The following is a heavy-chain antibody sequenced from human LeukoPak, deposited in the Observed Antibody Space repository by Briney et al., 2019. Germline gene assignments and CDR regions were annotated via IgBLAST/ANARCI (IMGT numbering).Heavy chain of an antibody. CDR3: SILAVASDFDY. J-gene: IGHJ4*02. V-gene: IGHV3-33*01. CDR2: IRYDGNNQ. Sequence: GRSLRLSCAVSGFTFSSYDMHWVRRAPGKGLEWVAAIRYDGNNQYYVDSVKGRFTISRDNSRHILYLQMNSLRVEDTAVYFCSILAVASDFDYWGQGTLVTVSS. D-gene: IGHD6-19*01. CDR1: GFTFSSYD.